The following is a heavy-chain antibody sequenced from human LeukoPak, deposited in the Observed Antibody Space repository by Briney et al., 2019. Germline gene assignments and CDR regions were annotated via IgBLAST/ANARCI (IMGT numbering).Heavy chain of an antibody. D-gene: IGHD2-21*02. J-gene: IGHJ4*02. CDR2: IYYRGST. V-gene: IGHV4-59*01. CDR3: ARASKHIVVVTD. CDR1: GGSISSYY. Sequence: SETLSLTCAVSGGSISSYYWCWFRQPPGKGLEWIGCIYYRGSTNYNPSLKSRVTISVDTSKNQFSLKLSSVTAADTAVYYCARASKHIVVVTDWGQGTLVTVSS.